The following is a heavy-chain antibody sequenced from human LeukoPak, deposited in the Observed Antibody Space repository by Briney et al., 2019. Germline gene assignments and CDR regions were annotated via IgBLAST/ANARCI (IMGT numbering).Heavy chain of an antibody. CDR2: ISSSGSTI. D-gene: IGHD6-6*01. CDR1: RFTLSSYE. CDR3: ASDPESSSPYGNY. J-gene: IGHJ4*02. Sequence: GGSLRLSCAASRFTLSSYEMNWVRQAPGKGLEWVSYISSSGSTIYYADSVKGRFTISRDNAKNSLYLQMNSLRAEDTAVYYCASDPESSSPYGNYWGQGTLVTVSS. V-gene: IGHV3-48*03.